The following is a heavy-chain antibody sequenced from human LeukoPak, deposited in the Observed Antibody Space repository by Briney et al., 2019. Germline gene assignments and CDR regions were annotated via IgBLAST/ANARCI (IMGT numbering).Heavy chain of an antibody. Sequence: GGSLRLSCAASGFTFSSYAMSWVRQAPGKGLEWVSAISGSGGNTYYADSVKGRFTISRDNSKNTLYLQMNSLRAEDTAIYYCAKGEIVDTALGYWGQGTLVTVSS. CDR1: GFTFSSYA. V-gene: IGHV3-23*01. D-gene: IGHD5-18*01. CDR3: AKGEIVDTALGY. J-gene: IGHJ4*02. CDR2: ISGSGGNT.